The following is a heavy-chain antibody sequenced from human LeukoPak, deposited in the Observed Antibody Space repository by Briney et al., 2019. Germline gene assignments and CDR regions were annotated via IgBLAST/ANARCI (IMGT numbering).Heavy chain of an antibody. Sequence: PGGSLRLSCAASGFTFSSYAMHWVRQAPGKGLEWVAVISYDGSNKYYADSVKGRFTISRDNSKNTLYLQMNSLRDEDTAVYYCARVVSPGDVYYYYGMDVWGQGTTVTVSS. D-gene: IGHD3-10*01. CDR1: GFTFSSYA. J-gene: IGHJ6*02. CDR3: ARVVSPGDVYYYYGMDV. V-gene: IGHV3-30*04. CDR2: ISYDGSNK.